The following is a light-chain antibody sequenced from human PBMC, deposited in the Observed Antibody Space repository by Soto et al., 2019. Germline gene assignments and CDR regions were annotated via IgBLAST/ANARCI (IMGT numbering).Light chain of an antibody. J-gene: IGKJ2*01. Sequence: DIQITQSPSTLSASVGDRVTITCRASQSINIWLAWYQQKPGKAPKFLIYDASTLESGVPSRFSGSGSGTEFTLTISSLQPDDFATYYCQQYNSYSYTFGQGTKVDIK. CDR1: QSINIW. V-gene: IGKV1-5*01. CDR3: QQYNSYSYT. CDR2: DAS.